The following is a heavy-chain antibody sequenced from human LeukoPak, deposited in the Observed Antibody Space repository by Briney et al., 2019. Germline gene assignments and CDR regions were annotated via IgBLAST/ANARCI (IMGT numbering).Heavy chain of an antibody. V-gene: IGHV3-30*04. D-gene: IGHD2-21*01. CDR2: ILEDGSYQ. CDR3: AREEANCGGDCFVY. Sequence: GGSLRLSCAASGFTFSSYAMHWVRQAPGKGLDWVAVILEDGSYQFYADSVKGRFSISRDNSKNILLLQMNSLRGEDTAVYYCAREEANCGGDCFVYWGQGILVTVSS. J-gene: IGHJ4*02. CDR1: GFTFSSYA.